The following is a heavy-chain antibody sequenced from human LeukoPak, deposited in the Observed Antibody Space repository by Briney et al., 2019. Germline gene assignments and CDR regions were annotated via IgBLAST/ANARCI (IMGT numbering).Heavy chain of an antibody. J-gene: IGHJ5*02. Sequence: GESPKTPCKGSGYSFTGYWIAWVRQMPGKGLEWMGVIYPGYSDTRYSPSFQGQVTIPAGKSISNAFLPWGSLKGADTAMYYCARWGASHEWFDPWGQGTLVTVSS. V-gene: IGHV5-51*01. CDR2: IYPGYSDT. CDR1: GYSFTGYW. D-gene: IGHD1-26*01. CDR3: ARWGASHEWFDP.